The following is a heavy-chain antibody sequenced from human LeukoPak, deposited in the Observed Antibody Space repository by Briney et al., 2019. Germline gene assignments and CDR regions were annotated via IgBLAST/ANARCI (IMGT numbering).Heavy chain of an antibody. D-gene: IGHD3-9*01. CDR3: ARVNDATGSMGY. J-gene: IGHJ4*02. CDR1: GVSFSSYS. Sequence: PGGSLRLSCAASGVSFSSYSMNWVRQAPGKGLGWVSYINSSSSIIYYADSVKGRFTISRDNGKNSLYLQMNSLRDEDTAVYYCARVNDATGSMGYWGQGTLVTVSS. V-gene: IGHV3-48*02. CDR2: INSSSSII.